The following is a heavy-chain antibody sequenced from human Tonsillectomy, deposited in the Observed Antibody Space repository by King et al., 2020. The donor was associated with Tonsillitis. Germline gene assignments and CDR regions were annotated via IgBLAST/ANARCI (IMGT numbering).Heavy chain of an antibody. CDR2: ISYDGNNK. Sequence: VQLVESGGGVVQPGRSLRLSCAASGFTFSNYGMHWVRQAPGKGLEWVAVISYDGNNKYYADSVKGRFTISRDNSNNTLYLQMNSLRAEDTAVYYCVKDLSGSHWGQGTLVTVSS. D-gene: IGHD3-9*01. CDR1: GFTFSNYG. CDR3: VKDLSGSH. J-gene: IGHJ4*02. V-gene: IGHV3-30*18.